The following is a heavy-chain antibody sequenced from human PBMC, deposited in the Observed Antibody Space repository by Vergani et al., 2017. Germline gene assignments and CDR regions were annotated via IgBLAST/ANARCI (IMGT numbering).Heavy chain of an antibody. D-gene: IGHD2-15*01. V-gene: IGHV4-31*03. J-gene: IGHJ6*02. CDR3: ARARDCSGGICYYTYYYYYGMDV. CDR1: GGSISSGGYY. Sequence: QVQLQQWGAGLLKPSQTLSLTCTVSGGSISSGGYYWSWIRQHPGKGLEWIGYIYYSGSTYYNPSLKSRVTISVDTSKNQFSLKLSAVTASDTAVYYCARARDCSGGICYYTYYYYYGMDVWGQGTTVTVSS. CDR2: IYYSGST.